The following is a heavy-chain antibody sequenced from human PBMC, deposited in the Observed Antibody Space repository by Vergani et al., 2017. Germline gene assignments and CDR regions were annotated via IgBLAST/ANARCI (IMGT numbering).Heavy chain of an antibody. CDR3: TTVYVEPYDILTRLRTFDI. CDR1: GFTFSRHG. V-gene: IGHV3-30*03. D-gene: IGHD3-9*01. CDR2: ISYDGTNK. Sequence: QVQLVESGGGVVQPGRSLRLSCAASGFTFSRHGMHWVRQAPGKGLEWVAVISYDGTNKYYVDSLKGRFTISRDNSKNTVYLQMNSLKTEDTAVYYCTTVYVEPYDILTRLRTFDIWGQGTMVTVSS. J-gene: IGHJ3*02.